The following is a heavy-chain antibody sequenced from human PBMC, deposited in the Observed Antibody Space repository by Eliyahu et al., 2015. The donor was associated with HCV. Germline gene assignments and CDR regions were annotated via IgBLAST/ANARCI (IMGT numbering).Heavy chain of an antibody. V-gene: IGHV1-69*01. CDR3: ARDKAFVLDSPESYFREMWFDY. D-gene: IGHD2-21*01. CDR2: IIPIFGTA. J-gene: IGHJ4*02. CDR1: GGTFSSYA. Sequence: QVQLVQSGAEVKKPGSSVKVSCKASGGTFSSYAISWVRQAPGQGLEWMGGIIPIFGTANYAQKFQGRVTITADESTSTAYMELSSLRSEDTAVYYCARDKAFVLDSPESYFREMWFDYWGQGTLVTVSS.